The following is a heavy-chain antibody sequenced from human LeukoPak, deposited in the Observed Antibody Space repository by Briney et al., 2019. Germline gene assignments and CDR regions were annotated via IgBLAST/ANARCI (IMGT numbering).Heavy chain of an antibody. CDR3: ARALNWNYPDAFDI. V-gene: IGHV4-59*12. J-gene: IGHJ3*02. CDR2: IYYSGST. D-gene: IGHD1-7*01. Sequence: SETLSLTCTVSGGSISSYYWSWIRQPPGKGLEWIGHIYYSGSTSYNPSLKSRVTMSVDTSKNQFSLKLSSVTAADTAVYCCARALNWNYPDAFDIWGQGTMVTVSS. CDR1: GGSISSYY.